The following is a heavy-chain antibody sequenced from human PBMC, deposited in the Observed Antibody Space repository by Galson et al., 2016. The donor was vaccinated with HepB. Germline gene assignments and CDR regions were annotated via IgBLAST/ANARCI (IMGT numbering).Heavy chain of an antibody. Sequence: SLRLSCAASGFAFSSYSMNWVRQAPGKGLEWISDISSSGSTIYYADSVKGRFTIARDNAKNSLYLQMSSLRAEDTAVYYCARNKAVVVIASNAFDIWGQGTMDTVSS. V-gene: IGHV3-48*04. J-gene: IGHJ3*02. CDR3: ARNKAVVVIASNAFDI. D-gene: IGHD3-22*01. CDR1: GFAFSSYS. CDR2: ISSSGSTI.